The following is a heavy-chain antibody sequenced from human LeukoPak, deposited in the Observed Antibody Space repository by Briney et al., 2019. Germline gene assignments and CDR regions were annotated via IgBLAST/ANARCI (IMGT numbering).Heavy chain of an antibody. CDR2: ISAYNGNT. Sequence: GASVKVSCKASGYTFTSYGISWVRQAPGQGLEWMGWISAYNGNTNYAQKLQGRVTMTTDTSTSTAYMELRSLRSDDTAVYYCASYRDGSGSYYDDALRRYYGMDVWGQGPTVTVSS. J-gene: IGHJ6*02. V-gene: IGHV1-18*01. CDR1: GYTFTSYG. D-gene: IGHD3-10*01. CDR3: ASYRDGSGSYYDDALRRYYGMDV.